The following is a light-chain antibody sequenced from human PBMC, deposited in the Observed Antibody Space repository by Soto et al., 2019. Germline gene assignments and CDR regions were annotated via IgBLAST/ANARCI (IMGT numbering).Light chain of an antibody. V-gene: IGLV1-51*01. Sequence: QSVLTQPPSVSAAPGQKVTISCSGSTSNIENNDVSWYQQLPGTAPKLLIYESYKRPSGIPDRFSGSKSGASATLGITGLQTGYEADYYCGTWDTSLSAWVFGGGTKLTVL. CDR3: GTWDTSLSAWV. CDR1: TSNIENND. J-gene: IGLJ3*02. CDR2: ESY.